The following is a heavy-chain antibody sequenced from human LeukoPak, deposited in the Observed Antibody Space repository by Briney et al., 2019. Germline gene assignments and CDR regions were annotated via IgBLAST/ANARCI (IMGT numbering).Heavy chain of an antibody. CDR1: GYTFKDYF. CDR2: INPTSGVT. J-gene: IGHJ6*02. CDR3: ASGGHYYYYYGMDV. Sequence: ASVKVSCKASGYTFKDYFLHWVRQAPGQGLEWVGWINPTSGVTNYAQKFQGRVTMTRDTSITTTYMELNSLRSDDTAFYYCASGGHYYYYYGMDVWGRGTTVTVSS. D-gene: IGHD4-23*01. V-gene: IGHV1-2*02.